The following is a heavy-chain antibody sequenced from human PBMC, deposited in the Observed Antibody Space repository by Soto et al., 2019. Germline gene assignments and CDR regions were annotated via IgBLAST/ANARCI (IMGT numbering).Heavy chain of an antibody. CDR3: AKGNVLLWFGGSGYMDV. Sequence: GGALRLSCAASGCTFSSYGMHWVRQAPAKGLAWVAVISYDGSKKYYAHSVKGRFTISRDNSQNTLYLQMNSLRAEDTAVYYCAKGNVLLWFGGSGYMDVWGKGTTVTVSS. CDR2: ISYDGSKK. D-gene: IGHD3-10*01. V-gene: IGHV3-30*18. CDR1: GCTFSSYG. J-gene: IGHJ6*03.